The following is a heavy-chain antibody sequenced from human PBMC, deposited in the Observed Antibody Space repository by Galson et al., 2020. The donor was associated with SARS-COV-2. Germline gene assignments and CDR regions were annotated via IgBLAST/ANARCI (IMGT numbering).Heavy chain of an antibody. Sequence: SETLSLTCAVSDYSISSAYYWGWIRQPPGKGLEWIGSFYCSGSTYYNPSLKSRVTISPDTSKNQFSLRLKSVTAADTAVYYCVRGGLHLGELPGLHYWGQGTLVTVSS. J-gene: IGHJ4*02. CDR3: VRGGLHLGELPGLHY. CDR2: FYCSGST. V-gene: IGHV4-38-2*01. D-gene: IGHD3-16*01. CDR1: DYSISSAYY.